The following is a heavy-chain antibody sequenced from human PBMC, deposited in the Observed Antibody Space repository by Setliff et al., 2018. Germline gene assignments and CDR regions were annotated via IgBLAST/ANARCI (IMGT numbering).Heavy chain of an antibody. V-gene: IGHV3-74*01. J-gene: IGHJ4*02. CDR2: IKSDGSHT. CDR1: GFTFRNYY. CDR3: ARGGCSATSCLDY. D-gene: IGHD2-2*01. Sequence: GESLKISCAASGFTFRNYYMHWVRQVPGKGLMWVSYIKSDGSHTAYADSVKGRFTISRDNAKNTLYLQMNSLEAEDTAAYYCARGGCSATSCLDYWGQGILVTVSS.